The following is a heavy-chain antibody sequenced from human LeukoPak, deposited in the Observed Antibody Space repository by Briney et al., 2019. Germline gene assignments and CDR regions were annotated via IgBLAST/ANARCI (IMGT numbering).Heavy chain of an antibody. V-gene: IGHV3-23*01. CDR2: ISGSGSST. D-gene: IGHD2-21*02. Sequence: GGSLRLSCAASGFTFSSYAMSWVRQAPGKGLEWVSTISGSGSSTFYADSVKGRFTISRDNSKNTLYLQMNSLRAEDTAVYYCAKDVVVVTAMGAFDIWGQGTMVTVSS. CDR3: AKDVVVVTAMGAFDI. J-gene: IGHJ3*02. CDR1: GFTFSSYA.